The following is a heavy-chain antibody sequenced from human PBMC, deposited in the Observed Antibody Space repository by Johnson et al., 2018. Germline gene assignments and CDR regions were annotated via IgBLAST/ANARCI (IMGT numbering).Heavy chain of an antibody. D-gene: IGHD3-10*01. V-gene: IGHV4-59*01. Sequence: QVQLQESGPGLVKPSETLSLTCTVSGGSISSYYWSWVRQPPGKGLEWIGYIYYSGSTNSNPSLKSRVTISVDTSKNQFALKLCSVTAADTAVYYCARVSYGDDAFDIWGQGTMVTVSS. CDR1: GGSISSYY. CDR2: IYYSGST. CDR3: ARVSYGDDAFDI. J-gene: IGHJ3*02.